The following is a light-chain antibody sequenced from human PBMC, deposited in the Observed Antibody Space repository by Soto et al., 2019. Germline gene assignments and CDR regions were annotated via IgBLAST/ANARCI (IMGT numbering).Light chain of an antibody. Sequence: EIVMTQSRATLSVSPGSRPTLPCTASHYVYSNVAWFQQRPGQAPRLLIYRASTRATGTPARFSGSGSGTEFTLTITSLTSEDFALYYCQQYHNLWTFGQGTKVDIK. V-gene: IGKV3-15*01. J-gene: IGKJ1*01. CDR2: RAS. CDR1: HYVYSN. CDR3: QQYHNLWT.